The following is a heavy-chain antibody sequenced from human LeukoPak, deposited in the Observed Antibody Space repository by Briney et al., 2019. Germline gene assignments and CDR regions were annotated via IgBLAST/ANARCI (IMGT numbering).Heavy chain of an antibody. V-gene: IGHV1-69*13. CDR3: ARDIVTVQLLYTGGALDY. Sequence: SVKVSCKASGGTFSSYAISWVRQAPGQGLEWMGGIIPIFGTANYAQKFQGRVTITADESTSTAYMELSSLRSEDTAVYYCARDIVTVQLLYTGGALDYWGQGTLVTVSS. D-gene: IGHD2-2*02. CDR1: GGTFSSYA. J-gene: IGHJ4*02. CDR2: IIPIFGTA.